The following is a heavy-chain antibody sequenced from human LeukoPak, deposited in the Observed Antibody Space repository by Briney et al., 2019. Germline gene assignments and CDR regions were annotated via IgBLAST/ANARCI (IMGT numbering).Heavy chain of an antibody. Sequence: KTSETLSLTCTVSGGSISSYYWSWIRQPPGKGLEWIGYIYYSGSTNYNPSLKSRVTISVDTSKNQFSLKLSSVTAADTAVYYCARLPYYYGSGTIETDDYWGQGTLVTVSS. J-gene: IGHJ4*02. D-gene: IGHD3-10*01. CDR3: ARLPYYYGSGTIETDDY. CDR1: GGSISSYY. CDR2: IYYSGST. V-gene: IGHV4-59*08.